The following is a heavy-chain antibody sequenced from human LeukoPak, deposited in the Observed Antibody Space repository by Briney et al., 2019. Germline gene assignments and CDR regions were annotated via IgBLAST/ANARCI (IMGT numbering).Heavy chain of an antibody. CDR2: ISGSGGST. J-gene: IGHJ4*02. Sequence: GGSLRLSCAASGFTFSSYAMSWVRQAPGKGLEWVSAISGSGGSTYYTDSVKGRFTISRDNSKSTLFLQMNSLRAEDTAVYYCAKDPRVGSRVATPCHWGRGTLVTVSS. CDR1: GFTFSSYA. CDR3: AKDPRVGSRVATPCH. D-gene: IGHD5-24*01. V-gene: IGHV3-23*01.